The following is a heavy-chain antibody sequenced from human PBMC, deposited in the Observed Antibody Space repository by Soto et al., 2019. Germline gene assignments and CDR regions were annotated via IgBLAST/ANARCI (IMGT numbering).Heavy chain of an antibody. J-gene: IGHJ6*03. CDR2: FDPGDGET. Sequence: ASVKVSCKVSGYTLTELSMHWVRQAPGKGIEWMGGFDPGDGETIYAQKFQGRVTMTEDTSTDTAYMELSSLRSEDTAVYYCAAERVVLVPAAMRYYLIDLRAKRTTVIGSS. CDR3: AAERVVLVPAAMRYYLIDL. CDR1: GYTLTELS. V-gene: IGHV1-24*01. D-gene: IGHD2-2*01.